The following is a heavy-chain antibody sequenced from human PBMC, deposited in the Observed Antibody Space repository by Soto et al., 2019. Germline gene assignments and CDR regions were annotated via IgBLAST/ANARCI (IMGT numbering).Heavy chain of an antibody. J-gene: IGHJ4*02. D-gene: IGHD1-26*01. Sequence: SETLSLTCTSSGGAISVSYWSWVRQPPGHELEWIGYVYASGSPYYNPSLRSRVTISADTSKNQISLKLTSPTAADTAVYYCARGVGSSPPRYWGRGTLVTVSS. CDR2: VYASGSP. V-gene: IGHV4-59*01. CDR3: ARGVGSSPPRY. CDR1: GGAISVSY.